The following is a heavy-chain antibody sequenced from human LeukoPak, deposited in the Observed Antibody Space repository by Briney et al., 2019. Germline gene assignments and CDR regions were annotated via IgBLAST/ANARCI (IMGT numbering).Heavy chain of an antibody. Sequence: PVGSPRLSCAVSVSGFTFSSHSMIWVRQAPGKGLEWVSAISGTGVRTYYADSVKGRFSISRDNYKNTLYLQMNSLRAEDTAVYYCAKGARPDYYETSGHFDHWGQGTLVTLPS. CDR3: AKGARPDYYETSGHFDH. J-gene: IGHJ4*02. D-gene: IGHD3-22*01. CDR1: VSGFTFSSHS. V-gene: IGHV3-23*01. CDR2: ISGTGVRT.